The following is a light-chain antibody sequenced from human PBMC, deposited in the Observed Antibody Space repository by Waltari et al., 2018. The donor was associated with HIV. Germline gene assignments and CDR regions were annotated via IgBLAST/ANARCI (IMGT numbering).Light chain of an antibody. Sequence: QSALTQPASVSGSPGQSITISCTGTSSDVGGYNYVSWYQQHPGKAPKLMIYEVRNRPSGVSNRFAGSKSGNTASLTISGLQAEDEADYYCSSYTSSSTRVFGGGTNLTVL. CDR2: EVR. V-gene: IGLV2-14*01. CDR1: SSDVGGYNY. CDR3: SSYTSSSTRV. J-gene: IGLJ3*02.